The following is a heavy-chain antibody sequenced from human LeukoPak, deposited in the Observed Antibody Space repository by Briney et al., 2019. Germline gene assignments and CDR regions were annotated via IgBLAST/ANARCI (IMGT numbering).Heavy chain of an antibody. CDR3: ARSLSIAVDY. D-gene: IGHD6-6*01. V-gene: IGHV4-59*01. Sequence: PSETLSLTCTVTGGTISSYYWSWIRQPPGKGLEWIGYIYYSGSTNYNPSLKSRVTISVDTSKNQFSLKLSSVTAADTAVYYCARSLSIAVDYWGQGTLVTVSS. CDR1: GGTISSYY. CDR2: IYYSGST. J-gene: IGHJ4*02.